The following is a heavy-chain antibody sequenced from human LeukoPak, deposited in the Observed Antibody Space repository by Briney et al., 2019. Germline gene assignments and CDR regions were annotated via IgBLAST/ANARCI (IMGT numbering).Heavy chain of an antibody. CDR1: GYTFTSYD. CDR2: MNPNSGNT. CDR3: ARGEPYSSGWLY. J-gene: IGHJ4*02. V-gene: IGHV1-8*03. Sequence: ASVRVSCKASGYTFTSYDINWVRQATGQGLEWMGWMNPNSGNTGYAQKFQGRVTITRNTSISTAYMELSSLRSEDTAVYYCARGEPYSSGWLYWGQGTLVTVSS. D-gene: IGHD6-19*01.